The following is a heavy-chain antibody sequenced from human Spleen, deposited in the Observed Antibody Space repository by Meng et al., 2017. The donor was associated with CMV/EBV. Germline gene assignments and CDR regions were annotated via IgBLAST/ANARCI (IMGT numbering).Heavy chain of an antibody. V-gene: IGHV3-30*02. CDR3: ARDSSPYDFWSGYGMDV. J-gene: IGHJ6*02. CDR2: IRYDGSNK. D-gene: IGHD3-3*01. CDR1: GFTFSSYG. Sequence: GGSLRLSCAASGFTFSSYGMHWVRQAPGKGLEWVAFIRYDGSNKYYADSVKGRFTISRDNSKSTLYLQMNSLRAEDTAVYYCARDSSPYDFWSGYGMDVWGQGTTVTVSS.